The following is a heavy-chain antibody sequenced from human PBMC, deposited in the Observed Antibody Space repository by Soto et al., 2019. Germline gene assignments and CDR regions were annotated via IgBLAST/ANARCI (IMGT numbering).Heavy chain of an antibody. Sequence: QVQLVESGGGVVQPGRSLRLSCAAAVFMFSNRGRHCVRQAPGKGQEWVAVIWSDGNNRYYADSVKGRFTISRDNSKNTLYLQMNSLRAEDTAVYYCVRGDNWNDEASDYWGQGTLVTVSS. CDR1: VFMFSNRG. D-gene: IGHD1-1*01. CDR2: IWSDGNNR. J-gene: IGHJ4*02. CDR3: VRGDNWNDEASDY. V-gene: IGHV3-33*01.